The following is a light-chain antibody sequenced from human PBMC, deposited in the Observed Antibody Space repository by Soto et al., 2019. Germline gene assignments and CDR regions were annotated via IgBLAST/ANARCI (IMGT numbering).Light chain of an antibody. V-gene: IGLV2-23*01. CDR1: SSDVGNYNL. Sequence: QSALTQPASVSGSPGQSISISCTGTSSDVGNYNLVSWYQRHPGTAPKLIIYDDTKRPSGVSNRFSGSKSDNTASLTISGLQAEDEADYYCCSYAGSKIVIFGGGTKLTVL. CDR3: CSYAGSKIVI. CDR2: DDT. J-gene: IGLJ2*01.